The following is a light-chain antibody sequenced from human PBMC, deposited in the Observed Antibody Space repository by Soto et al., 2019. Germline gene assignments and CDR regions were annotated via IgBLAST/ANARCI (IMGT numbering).Light chain of an antibody. V-gene: IGKV3-15*01. CDR1: QSVSSN. Sequence: EIVMTQSPATLSVSPGERATLSCRASQSVSSNLAWYQQKPGLAPRPLIYGASTRPTGIPARFSGSGSGTEFTLPISSLQSEDFAVYYCQQYNNWPPLTFGGGTQVEIK. J-gene: IGKJ4*01. CDR3: QQYNNWPPLT. CDR2: GAS.